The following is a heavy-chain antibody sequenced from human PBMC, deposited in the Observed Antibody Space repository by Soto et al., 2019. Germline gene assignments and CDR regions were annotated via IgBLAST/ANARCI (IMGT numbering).Heavy chain of an antibody. CDR2: ISYSGGDT. Sequence: GGSLRLSCSASGFIFSDYGMNWVRQAPGKGLEWVGLISYSGGDTYYADSVKGRFTISRDNSKNTLYLQMTTLRPEDAAMYYCARNLPPVVPLAIRNKFSYHAMELWGPGTTVTVSS. CDR3: ARNLPPVVPLAIRNKFSYHAMEL. CDR1: GFIFSDYG. V-gene: IGHV3-30-3*01. J-gene: IGHJ6*02. D-gene: IGHD2-2*01.